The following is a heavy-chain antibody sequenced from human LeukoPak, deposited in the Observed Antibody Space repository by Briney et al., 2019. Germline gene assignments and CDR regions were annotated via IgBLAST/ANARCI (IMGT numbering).Heavy chain of an antibody. D-gene: IGHD1-1*01. J-gene: IGHJ4*02. V-gene: IGHV3-21*01. CDR1: GFTFSSYS. Sequence: GGSLRLSCAASGFTFSSYSMNWVRQAPGKGLEWVSSISSSSSNIYYADSVKGRFTISRDNAKNSLYLQMNSLRVEDTALYFCATGIRERGFDSWGQGTLVTVSS. CDR2: ISSSSSNI. CDR3: ATGIRERGFDS.